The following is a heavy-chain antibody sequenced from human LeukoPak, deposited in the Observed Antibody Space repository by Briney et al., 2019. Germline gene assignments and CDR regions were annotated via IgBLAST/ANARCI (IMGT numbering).Heavy chain of an antibody. CDR2: ISYDGSNK. CDR3: ARDRSPLRYFDWLGY. J-gene: IGHJ4*02. CDR1: GFTFSGYA. D-gene: IGHD3-9*01. V-gene: IGHV3-30*04. Sequence: PGRSLRLSCAASGFTFSGYAMHWVRQAPGKGLEGVAVISYDGSNKYYADSVKGRFTISRDNSKNTLYLQMNSLRAEDTAVYYCARDRSPLRYFDWLGYWGQGTLVTVSS.